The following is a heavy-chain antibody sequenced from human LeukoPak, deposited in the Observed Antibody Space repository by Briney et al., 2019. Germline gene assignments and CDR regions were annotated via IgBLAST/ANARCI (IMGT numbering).Heavy chain of an antibody. Sequence: SETLSLTCAVSGGSFSGYYWRWIRQPPGKGLEWIGEINHSGSTNYNPSLKSRVTISVDTSKTQFSLKLSSVTAADTAMYYCARDLYVLGAAAGSYGMDVWGQGTTVTVSS. V-gene: IGHV4-34*01. CDR2: INHSGST. CDR3: ARDLYVLGAAAGSYGMDV. D-gene: IGHD6-13*01. J-gene: IGHJ6*02. CDR1: GGSFSGYY.